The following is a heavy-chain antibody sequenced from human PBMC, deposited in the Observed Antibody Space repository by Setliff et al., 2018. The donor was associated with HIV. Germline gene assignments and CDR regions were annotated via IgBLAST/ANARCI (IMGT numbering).Heavy chain of an antibody. Sequence: SETLSLTCTVYGGSFSNYYTNWIRQPPGKGLEWIGELSPSGTTRPNPSLQSRVIISLDTSKNQFSLKLTSVTAAGTAMYYCAAFLVSPVTTQDYWGQGTPVTVSS. V-gene: IGHV4-34*01. CDR2: LSPSGTT. CDR1: GGSFSNYY. J-gene: IGHJ4*02. D-gene: IGHD4-17*01. CDR3: AAFLVSPVTTQDY.